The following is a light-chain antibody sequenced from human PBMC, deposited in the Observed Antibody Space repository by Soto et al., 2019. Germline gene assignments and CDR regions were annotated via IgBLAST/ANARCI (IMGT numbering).Light chain of an antibody. CDR1: SSDVGGYNY. CDR3: SSYTSSSTLL. Sequence: QSVLTKPASVSGSPGQSITISCTGTSSDVGGYNYVSWYQQHPGKAPKLMIYEVSNRPSGVSNRFSGSKSGNTASLTISGLQAEDEADYYCSSYTSSSTLLFGTGTKLTVL. CDR2: EVS. J-gene: IGLJ1*01. V-gene: IGLV2-14*01.